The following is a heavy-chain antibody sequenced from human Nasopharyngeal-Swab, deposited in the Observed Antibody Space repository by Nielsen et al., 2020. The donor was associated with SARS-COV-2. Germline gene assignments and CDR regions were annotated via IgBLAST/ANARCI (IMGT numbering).Heavy chain of an antibody. J-gene: IGHJ6*02. Sequence: WARQAPGQGLEWMGGIIPIFGTANYAQKFQGRVTITADKSTSTAYMELSSLRSEDTAVYYCASPYCSSTSCRLSYYYGMDVWGQGTTVTVSS. CDR2: IIPIFGTA. CDR3: ASPYCSSTSCRLSYYYGMDV. V-gene: IGHV1-69*06. D-gene: IGHD2-2*01.